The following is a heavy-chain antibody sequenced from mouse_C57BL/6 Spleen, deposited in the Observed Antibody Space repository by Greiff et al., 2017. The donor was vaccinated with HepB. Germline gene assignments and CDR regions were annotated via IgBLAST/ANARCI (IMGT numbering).Heavy chain of an antibody. J-gene: IGHJ1*03. CDR1: GYAFSSSW. CDR2: IYPGDGDT. V-gene: IGHV1-82*01. D-gene: IGHD1-1*01. CDR3: ARCRYYYGSSWYFDV. Sequence: QVQLQQSGPELVKPGASVKISCKASGYAFSSSWMNWVKQRPGKGLEWIGRIYPGDGDTNYNGKFKGKATLTADKSSSTAYMQLSSLTSEDSAVYCCARCRYYYGSSWYFDVWGTGTTVTVSS.